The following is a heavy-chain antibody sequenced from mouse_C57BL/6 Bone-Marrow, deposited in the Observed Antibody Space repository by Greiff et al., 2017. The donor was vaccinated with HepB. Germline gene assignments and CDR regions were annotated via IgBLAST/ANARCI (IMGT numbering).Heavy chain of an antibody. CDR3: ARDGITTVPYWYFDV. D-gene: IGHD1-1*01. Sequence: EVMLVESGGGLVQSGRSLRLSCATSGFTFSDFYMEWVRQAPGKGLEWIAASRNKANDYTTEYSASVKGRFIVSRDTSQSILYLQMNALRAEDTAIYYCARDGITTVPYWYFDVWGTGTTVTVSS. J-gene: IGHJ1*03. V-gene: IGHV7-1*01. CDR1: GFTFSDFY. CDR2: SRNKANDYTT.